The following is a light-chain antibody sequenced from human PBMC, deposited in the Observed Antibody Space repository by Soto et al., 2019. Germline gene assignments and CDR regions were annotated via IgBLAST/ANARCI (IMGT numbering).Light chain of an antibody. CDR1: SSDVGAYNY. CDR3: TSYTSSSTVV. CDR2: EVS. V-gene: IGLV2-14*01. Sequence: QSALTQPASVSGSPGQSITISCTGTSSDVGAYNYVSWYQQHPGKAPKLMIYEVSYRPSGVSNRFSGSKSGNTASLTISGLQAEDEADYFCTSYTSSSTVVFGGGTKLTVL. J-gene: IGLJ2*01.